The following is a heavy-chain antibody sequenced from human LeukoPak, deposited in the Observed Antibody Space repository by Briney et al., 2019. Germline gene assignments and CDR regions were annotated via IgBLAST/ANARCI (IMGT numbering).Heavy chain of an antibody. V-gene: IGHV3-72*01. CDR1: GFTFSDHY. D-gene: IGHD6-13*01. CDR3: ARELAAGPSDH. Sequence: PGGSLRLSCAASGFTFSDHYMDWFRQAPGKGLQWVGRSRNKANSYVAEYAAPVKVRFTIPRDDSNNSVFLQMDSLKTEDTAVHYCARELAAGPSDHWGQGTLVTVSS. CDR2: SRNKANSYVA. J-gene: IGHJ4*02.